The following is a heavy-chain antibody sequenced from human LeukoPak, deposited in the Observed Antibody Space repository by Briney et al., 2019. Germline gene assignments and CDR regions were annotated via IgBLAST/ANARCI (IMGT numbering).Heavy chain of an antibody. J-gene: IGHJ3*02. CDR1: GFTVSSNY. CDR3: AREQSSNNGDYDGAFDI. D-gene: IGHD4-17*01. V-gene: IGHV3-53*01. CDR2: IYSGGST. Sequence: PGGSLRLSCAASGFTVSSNYMSWVRQAPGKGLEWVSVIYSGGSTYYADSVKGRFTISRDNSKNTLYLQMNSLRAEDTAVYYCAREQSSNNGDYDGAFDIWGQGTMVTVSS.